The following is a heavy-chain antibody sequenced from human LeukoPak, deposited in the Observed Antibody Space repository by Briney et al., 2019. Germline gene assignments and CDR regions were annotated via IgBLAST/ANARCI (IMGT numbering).Heavy chain of an antibody. CDR3: ARSGYSGYDEGYYFDY. V-gene: IGHV3-9*03. J-gene: IGHJ4*02. CDR2: ISWNSGSI. D-gene: IGHD5-12*01. CDR1: GFTFDDYA. Sequence: PGGSLRFSCAASGFTFDDYAMHWVRQAPGKGLEWVSGISWNSGSIGYADSVKGRFTISRDNAKNSLYLQMNSLRAEDMALYYCARSGYSGYDEGYYFDYWGQGTLVTVSS.